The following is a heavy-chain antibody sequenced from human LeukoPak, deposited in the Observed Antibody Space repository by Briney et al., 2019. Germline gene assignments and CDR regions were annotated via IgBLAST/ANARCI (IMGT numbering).Heavy chain of an antibody. V-gene: IGHV4-4*07. CDR2: FYTGGST. J-gene: IGHJ6*02. CDR3: ARDALDSSGWFYHGMDV. CDR1: GGSISSYY. D-gene: IGHD6-19*01. Sequence: SETLSLTCTVPGGSISSYYWNWIRQSAGRGLEWIGRFYTGGSTNYNPSLKSRVTMSVDTSKNQFSLNLTSVIAADTAVYYCARDALDSSGWFYHGMDVWGQGTTVTVSS.